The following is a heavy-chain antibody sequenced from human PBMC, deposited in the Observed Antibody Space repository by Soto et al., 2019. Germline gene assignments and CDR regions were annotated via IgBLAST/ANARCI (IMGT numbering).Heavy chain of an antibody. CDR3: ARVGGTGGYTYGLDY. V-gene: IGHV1-69*06. J-gene: IGHJ4*02. CDR2: IIPVFGTG. D-gene: IGHD5-18*01. CDR1: GGTFSSYA. Sequence: QVQLVQSGAEVKKPGSSVKVSCKASGGTFSSYAISWVRQAPGQGLEWMGGIIPVFGTGIYAQKFQGRVTITADKSTNTAYMELSSLRSEDTAVYFCARVGGTGGYTYGLDYWGQGTRVTVSS.